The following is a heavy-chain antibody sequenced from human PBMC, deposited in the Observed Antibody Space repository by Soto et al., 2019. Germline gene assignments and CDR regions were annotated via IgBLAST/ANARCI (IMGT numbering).Heavy chain of an antibody. Sequence: PGKGLEWIGEINHSGSTNYNPSLKSRVTISVDTSKNQFSLKLSSVTAAYTAVYFCARDRHAGFPHDLDTWAQRILLTV. CDR3: ARDRHAGFPHDLDT. J-gene: IGHJ5*02. V-gene: IGHV4-34*01. D-gene: IGHD1-1*01. CDR2: INHSGST.